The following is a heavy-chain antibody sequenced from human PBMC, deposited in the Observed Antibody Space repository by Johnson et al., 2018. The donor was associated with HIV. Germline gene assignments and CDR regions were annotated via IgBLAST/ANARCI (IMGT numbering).Heavy chain of an antibody. Sequence: MQLVESGGGLIQPGGSLRLSCVGSGFTVSSNYMSWVRQAPGKGLEWVSVIYSGVSTYYADSVKGRFTIPRDTSKNTLYFQMNGLRAEDTAVYYCAKQNRGAFDIWGQGTMVTVSS. V-gene: IGHV3-53*01. CDR3: AKQNRGAFDI. CDR1: GFTVSSNY. J-gene: IGHJ3*02. D-gene: IGHD1/OR15-1a*01. CDR2: IYSGVST.